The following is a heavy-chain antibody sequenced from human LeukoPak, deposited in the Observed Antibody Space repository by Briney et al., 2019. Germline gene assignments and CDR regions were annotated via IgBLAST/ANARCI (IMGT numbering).Heavy chain of an antibody. J-gene: IGHJ4*02. CDR3: ARELPEVVPYFDY. Sequence: PSETLSLTCAVSGYSISSGYYWGWIRQPPGKGLEWIGSIYHSGSTYYNPSLKSRVTISVDTSKNQFSLKLSSVTAADTAVYYCARELPEVVPYFDYWGQGTLVTVSS. V-gene: IGHV4-38-2*02. CDR1: GYSISSGYY. D-gene: IGHD2-15*01. CDR2: IYHSGST.